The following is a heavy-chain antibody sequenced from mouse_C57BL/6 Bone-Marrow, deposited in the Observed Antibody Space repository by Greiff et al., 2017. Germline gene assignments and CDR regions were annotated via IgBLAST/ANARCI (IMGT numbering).Heavy chain of an antibody. CDR1: GYTFTSYW. J-gene: IGHJ4*01. CDR2: IDPSDSYT. Sequence: QVQLQQPGAELVKPGASVKLSCKASGYTFTSYWMQWVKQRPGQGLEWIGEIDPSDSYTNYNQKFKGKATLTVDTSSSTAYMQLSSLTSEDSAVYYCARSAMDYWGQGTSVTGSS. CDR3: ARSAMDY. V-gene: IGHV1-50*01.